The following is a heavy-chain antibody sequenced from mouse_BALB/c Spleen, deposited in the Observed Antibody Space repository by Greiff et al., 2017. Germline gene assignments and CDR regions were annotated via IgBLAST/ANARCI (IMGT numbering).Heavy chain of an antibody. V-gene: IGHV2-2*02. CDR2: IWSGGST. J-gene: IGHJ1*01. CDR3: ARNALLWYFDV. CDR1: GFSLTSYG. Sequence: VKLVESGPGLVQPSQSLSITCTVSGFSLTSYGVHWVRQSPGKGLEWLGVIWSGGSTDYNAAFISRLSISKDNSKSQVFFKMNSLQANDTAIYYCARNALLWYFDVWGAGTTVTVSS.